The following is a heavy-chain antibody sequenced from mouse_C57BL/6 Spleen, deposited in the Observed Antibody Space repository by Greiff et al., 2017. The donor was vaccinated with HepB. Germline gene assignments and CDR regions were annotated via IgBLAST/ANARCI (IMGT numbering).Heavy chain of an antibody. CDR1: GYTFTSYW. D-gene: IGHD2-4*01. CDR3: AREDYDYWY. J-gene: IGHJ2*01. Sequence: QVQLKQPGAELVRPGTSVKLSCKASGYTFTSYWMHWVKQRPGQGLEWIGVIDPSDSYTNYNQKFKGKATLTVDTSSSTAYMQLSSLTSEDSAVYYCAREDYDYWYWGQGTTLTVSS. CDR2: IDPSDSYT. V-gene: IGHV1-59*01.